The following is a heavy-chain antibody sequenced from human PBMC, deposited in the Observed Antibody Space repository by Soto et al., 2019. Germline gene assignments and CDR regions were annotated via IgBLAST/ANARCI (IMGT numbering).Heavy chain of an antibody. J-gene: IGHJ3*02. Sequence: PGGSLRLSCAASGFTFSSYGMHWVRQAPGKGLEWVAVISYDGSNKYYADSVKGRFTISRDNSKNTLYLQMNSLRAEDTAVYYCAKRSEAYYDFWSGYLPDAFDIWGQGTMVTVSS. V-gene: IGHV3-30*18. CDR2: ISYDGSNK. D-gene: IGHD3-3*01. CDR3: AKRSEAYYDFWSGYLPDAFDI. CDR1: GFTFSSYG.